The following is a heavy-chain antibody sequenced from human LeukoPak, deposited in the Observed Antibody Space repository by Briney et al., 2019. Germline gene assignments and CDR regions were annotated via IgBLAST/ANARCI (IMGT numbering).Heavy chain of an antibody. V-gene: IGHV3-11*01. J-gene: IGHJ5*02. CDR3: ARLVVPAAIPVGWFDP. D-gene: IGHD2-2*01. CDR2: ISSSGSTI. Sequence: GGSLRLSCAASGFTFSDYYMSWILQAPGKGLEWVSYISSSGSTIYYADSVKGRFTISRDNAKNSLYLQMNSLRAEDTAVYYCARLVVPAAIPVGWFDPWGQGTLVTVSS. CDR1: GFTFSDYY.